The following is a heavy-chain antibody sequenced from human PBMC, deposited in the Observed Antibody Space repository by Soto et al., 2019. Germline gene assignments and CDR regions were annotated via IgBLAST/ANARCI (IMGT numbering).Heavy chain of an antibody. D-gene: IGHD2-2*01. CDR2: ISKSDYT. J-gene: IGHJ4*02. CDR1: GFAFNNYG. V-gene: IGHV3-21*01. CDR3: AREDSIIIPAVSDF. Sequence: LILSCTVSGFAFNNYGINWVRQAPWKGLEWVSSISKSDYTYYSDSVKGRFTISRDNAKSSMSLQMNTLRVEDTAVYYCAREDSIIIPAVSDFWGQGTLVTVSS.